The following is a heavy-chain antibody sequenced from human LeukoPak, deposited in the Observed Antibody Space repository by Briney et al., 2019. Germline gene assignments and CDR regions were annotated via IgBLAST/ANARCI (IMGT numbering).Heavy chain of an antibody. CDR1: GFTFRIYC. V-gene: IGHV3-7*01. CDR3: ASRIVGTPDYFDY. Sequence: GGSLRLSCAASGFTFRIYCMSWVRQAPGEGLEWVANIMQDGNDKYYVDSVKGRFTISRDNAKNSLYLQLNSLRVEDTAVYYCASRIVGTPDYFDYWGQGTLVTVPS. D-gene: IGHD1-26*01. J-gene: IGHJ4*02. CDR2: IMQDGNDK.